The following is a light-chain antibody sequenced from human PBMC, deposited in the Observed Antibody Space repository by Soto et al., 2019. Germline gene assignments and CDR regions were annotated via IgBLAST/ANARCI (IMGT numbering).Light chain of an antibody. Sequence: EIVMTQSPATLSVSPGERATLSCRASQAVSSNLAWYQQKPGQAPRLLIYGASTRATGIPARFSGSGSGTEFTLTISSLLSEDFAVYYCQQYNDWPPFTCGPGTGVDIK. CDR2: GAS. V-gene: IGKV3-15*01. J-gene: IGKJ3*01. CDR1: QAVSSN. CDR3: QQYNDWPPFT.